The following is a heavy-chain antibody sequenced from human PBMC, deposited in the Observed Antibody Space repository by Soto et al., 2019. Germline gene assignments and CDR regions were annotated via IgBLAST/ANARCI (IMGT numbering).Heavy chain of an antibody. CDR2: IKEDGSET. Sequence: EVQVVESGGGLVQPGGSLRLSCAASGFTLSSYWMTWVRQAPGKGLEWVANIKEDGSETYYVDSVKGRFTISRDNAKNSLYLQLNSLRAEDTAVYYCAREVLVWFGEFLEDYYYHSMDVWGQGTTVTVSS. CDR1: GFTLSSYW. CDR3: AREVLVWFGEFLEDYYYHSMDV. J-gene: IGHJ6*02. V-gene: IGHV3-7*05. D-gene: IGHD3-10*01.